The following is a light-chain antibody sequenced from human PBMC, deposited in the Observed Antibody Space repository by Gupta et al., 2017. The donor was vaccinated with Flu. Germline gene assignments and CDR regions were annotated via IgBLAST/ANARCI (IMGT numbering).Light chain of an antibody. CDR1: TSDICGYNY. CDR3: HSYSSISTPSV. V-gene: IGLV2-14*01. J-gene: IGLJ1*01. CDR2: EVS. Sequence: QSALTQPASVSGSPGQSNTISCTGATSDICGYNYVSWYQQHPGKAPKLIISEVSNRPSVVSTRFSGSKSVNTASLTISGLQAEDEADYYCHSYSSISTPSVFGTGTKFTVL.